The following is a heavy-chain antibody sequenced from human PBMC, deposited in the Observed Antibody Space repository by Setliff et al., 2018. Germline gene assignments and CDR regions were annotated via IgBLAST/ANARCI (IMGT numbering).Heavy chain of an antibody. D-gene: IGHD3-10*01. CDR3: ARHKSNGSGSYPSLYMDV. CDR2: IYYSGST. CDR1: GGSISSGNYD. Sequence: PSETLSLTCRASGGSISSGNYDWGLIRQPPGKGLEWVATIYYSGSTYSNPSLKSRLIISVDAPDNQFSVKLSSVTAADTAVYYCARHKSNGSGSYPSLYMDVWGKGIMVTVSS. J-gene: IGHJ6*03. V-gene: IGHV4-39*01.